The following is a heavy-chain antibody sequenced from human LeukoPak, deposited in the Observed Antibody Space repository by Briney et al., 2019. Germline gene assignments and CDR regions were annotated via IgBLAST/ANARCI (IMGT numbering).Heavy chain of an antibody. Sequence: GGSLRLSCAPSGFIFSSYWMSWVRQGPGKGLEWVANIKQDGSEKYYVDSVKGRFTISRDNAKNSLYLQMNSLRAEDTAVYYCARPIRRGYSYFHRGIDAFDIWGQGTMVTVSS. D-gene: IGHD5-18*01. J-gene: IGHJ3*02. V-gene: IGHV3-7*03. CDR1: GFIFSSYW. CDR3: ARPIRRGYSYFHRGIDAFDI. CDR2: IKQDGSEK.